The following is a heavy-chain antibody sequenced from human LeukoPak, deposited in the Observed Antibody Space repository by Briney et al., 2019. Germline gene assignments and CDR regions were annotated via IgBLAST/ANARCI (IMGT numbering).Heavy chain of an antibody. V-gene: IGHV3-7*01. J-gene: IGHJ5*02. D-gene: IGHD3-22*01. CDR3: ARKLYYYGTSPAGWFGP. CDR1: GFIFSTYW. CDR2: IKQDGSDE. Sequence: GGSLRLSCEVSGFIFSTYWMTWVRQAPVKGLEWVATIKQDGSDEYYVDSVKGRFTISRDNAKNSLYLQMDGLRAEDTAVYHCARKLYYYGTSPAGWFGPWGQGTLVTVSS.